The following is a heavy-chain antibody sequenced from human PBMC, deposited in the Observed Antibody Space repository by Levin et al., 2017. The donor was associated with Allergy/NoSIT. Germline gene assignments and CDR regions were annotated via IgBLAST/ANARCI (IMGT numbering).Heavy chain of an antibody. CDR3: ARLVSSYSYYYYMDV. CDR2: IDPSDSYT. Sequence: KVSCKGSGYSFTSYRISWVRQMPGKGLEWMGRIDPSDSYTNYSPSFQGHVTISTDKSFSTAYLQWSSLKASDTAMYYCARLVSSYSYYYYMDVWGKGTTVTVSS. D-gene: IGHD3-10*01. CDR1: GYSFTSYR. V-gene: IGHV5-10-1*01. J-gene: IGHJ6*03.